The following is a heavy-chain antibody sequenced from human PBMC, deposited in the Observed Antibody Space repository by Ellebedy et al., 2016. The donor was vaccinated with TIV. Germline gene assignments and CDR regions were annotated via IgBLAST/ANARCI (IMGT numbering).Heavy chain of an antibody. Sequence: PGGSLRLSCAASGFTVSSNYMSWVRQAPGKGLEWVSVIYSGGSTYYADSVKGRFTISRDNSKNTLYLQMNSLRAEDTAMYYCARAIFGVDPLVLDYWGQGTLVTVSS. CDR3: ARAIFGVDPLVLDY. D-gene: IGHD3-3*01. CDR1: GFTVSSNY. J-gene: IGHJ4*02. CDR2: IYSGGST. V-gene: IGHV3-66*01.